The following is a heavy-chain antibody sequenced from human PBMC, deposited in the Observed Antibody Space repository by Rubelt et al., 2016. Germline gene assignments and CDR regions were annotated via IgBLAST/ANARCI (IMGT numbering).Heavy chain of an antibody. Sequence: QVQLQESGPGLVKPSETLSLTCTVSGGSISSYYWSWIRQPPGKGLEWIGRIYTSGSTNYNPSLKSRVTISVDTSKNQFSLKLSSATAADTAVYYCARSAWIPHYFDYWGQGTLVTVSS. CDR2: IYTSGST. V-gene: IGHV4-4*07. CDR3: ARSAWIPHYFDY. CDR1: GGSISSYY. J-gene: IGHJ4*02. D-gene: IGHD5-12*01.